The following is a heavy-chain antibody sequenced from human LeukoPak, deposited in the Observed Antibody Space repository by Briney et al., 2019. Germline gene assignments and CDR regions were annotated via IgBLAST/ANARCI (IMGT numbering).Heavy chain of an antibody. CDR2: INPSGGTT. Sequence: ASEMVSCEASGDIFTSYSIYGVRQAAGQGLEWMGMINPSGGTTVYAQNFQGRVIMTRYTSTSTVHMDLSSLRSEDAAVYYCAREPRPVGATSFGYYFDYWGQGTLVTVSS. CDR1: GDIFTSYS. CDR3: AREPRPVGATSFGYYFDY. V-gene: IGHV1-46*01. D-gene: IGHD1-26*01. J-gene: IGHJ4*02.